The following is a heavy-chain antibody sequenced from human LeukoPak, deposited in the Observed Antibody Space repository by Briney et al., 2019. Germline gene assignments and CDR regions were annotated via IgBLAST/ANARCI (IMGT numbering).Heavy chain of an antibody. V-gene: IGHV3-23*01. Sequence: GGSLRLSCAASGFTFSSYAMGWVRQAPGKGLEWVSAISATGGSTFYADSVKGRFTISRDNSKNTLYLQMNSLRAEDTAVYYCARESDYYDSSAPMGYWGQGTLVTVSS. D-gene: IGHD3-22*01. CDR3: ARESDYYDSSAPMGY. J-gene: IGHJ4*02. CDR1: GFTFSSYA. CDR2: ISATGGST.